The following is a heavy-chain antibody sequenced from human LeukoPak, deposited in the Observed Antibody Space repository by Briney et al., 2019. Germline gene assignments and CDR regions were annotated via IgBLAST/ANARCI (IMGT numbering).Heavy chain of an antibody. D-gene: IGHD5-12*01. V-gene: IGHV3-21*01. Sequence: GGSLRLSCAASGFTFSSYSMNWVRQAPGKGLEWVSSISSSSSYIYYADSVKGRFTISRDNAKNSLYLQMNSLRAEDTAVYYCARAGDIVATGGFDYWGQGTLVTVSS. J-gene: IGHJ4*02. CDR3: ARAGDIVATGGFDY. CDR2: ISSSSSYI. CDR1: GFTFSSYS.